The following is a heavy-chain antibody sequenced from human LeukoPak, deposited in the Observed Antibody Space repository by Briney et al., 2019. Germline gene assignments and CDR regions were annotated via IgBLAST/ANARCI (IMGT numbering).Heavy chain of an antibody. V-gene: IGHV1-69*04. CDR3: ARVQAVGVPVAIDAYYDYGMDV. CDR1: GGTFNKNV. D-gene: IGHD2-2*02. Sequence: ASVKVSCKVSGGTFNKNVISWVRQAPGQGLEWLGRILPIVGVTHHAQKFQGRVTITADFSTTTAYMELSSLRSDDTAVYYCARVQAVGVPVAIDAYYDYGMDVWGQGTTDTVSS. J-gene: IGHJ6*02. CDR2: ILPIVGVT.